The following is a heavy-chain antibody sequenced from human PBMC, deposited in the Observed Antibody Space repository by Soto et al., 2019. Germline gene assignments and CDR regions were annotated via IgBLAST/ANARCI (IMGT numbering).Heavy chain of an antibody. CDR3: AKDLGDYSPHY. D-gene: IGHD4-4*01. CDR2: ISYDGSNK. Sequence: GGSLRLSCAASGFTFSSYGMHWVRQAPGKGLEWVAVISYDGSNKYYADSVKGRFTISRDNSKNTLYLQMNSLRAEDTAVYYCAKDLGDYSPHYWGQGTLVTVSS. CDR1: GFTFSSYG. V-gene: IGHV3-30*18. J-gene: IGHJ4*02.